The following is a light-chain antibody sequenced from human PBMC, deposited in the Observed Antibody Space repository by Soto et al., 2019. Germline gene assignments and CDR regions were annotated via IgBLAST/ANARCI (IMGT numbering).Light chain of an antibody. CDR1: DTDVGQDKS. V-gene: IGLV2-14*01. CDR2: EVT. J-gene: IGLJ1*01. CDR3: VSYTDTDTLV. Sequence: QSALTQPASVSGSRGQSITISCVGRDTDVGQDKSVSWYQQGPGQAPKLLIFEVTNRPSGVSKRFSGSRSGNTASLTISGLQPDDEGDYFCVSYTDTDTLVFGTGTKLTVL.